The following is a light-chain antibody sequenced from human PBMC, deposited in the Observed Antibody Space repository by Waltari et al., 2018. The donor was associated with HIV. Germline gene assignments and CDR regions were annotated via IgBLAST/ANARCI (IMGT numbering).Light chain of an antibody. CDR1: ALPKQY. V-gene: IGLV3-25*03. CDR3: QSADSSGTYSVV. Sequence: SYELTQPPSVSVSPGQTARITCSGDALPKQYAYWYQQKQGQAPVLVIYKDSERPSGIPERFSGSSSVTTVTLTISGVQAEDEADYYCQSADSSGTYSVVFGGGTKLTVL. CDR2: KDS. J-gene: IGLJ2*01.